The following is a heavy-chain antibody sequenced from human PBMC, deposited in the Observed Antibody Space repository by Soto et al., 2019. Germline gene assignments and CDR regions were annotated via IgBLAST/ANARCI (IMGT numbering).Heavy chain of an antibody. CDR1: GYTFTNYD. Sequence: ASVKVTCKASGYTFTNYDINWVRQATGQGPEWMGWMNPDSGDTGYVPNFQGRVSMTRSTSISTAYMELSDLRSEDTAVYYCARSGDNYNLLDYWGQGTPVTVSS. CDR3: ARSGDNYNLLDY. D-gene: IGHD1-1*01. CDR2: MNPDSGDT. V-gene: IGHV1-8*01. J-gene: IGHJ4*02.